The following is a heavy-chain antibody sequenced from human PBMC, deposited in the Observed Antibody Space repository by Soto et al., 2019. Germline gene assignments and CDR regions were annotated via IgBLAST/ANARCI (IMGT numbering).Heavy chain of an antibody. V-gene: IGHV4-31*03. J-gene: IGHJ4*02. CDR2: IYYSGST. Sequence: QVQLQESGPGLVKPSQTLSLTCTVSGGSISSGDYYWSWIRQHPGKGLEWIGHIYYSGSTQYNPSLRSRNTISVDTSKKQFSLKLSSVTAADTAVYYCARDVYSDSSGYYFDYWGQGTLVTVSS. D-gene: IGHD3-22*01. CDR1: GGSISSGDYY. CDR3: ARDVYSDSSGYYFDY.